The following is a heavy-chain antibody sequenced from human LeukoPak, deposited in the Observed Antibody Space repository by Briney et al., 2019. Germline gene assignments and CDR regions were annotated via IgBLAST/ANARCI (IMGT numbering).Heavy chain of an antibody. V-gene: IGHV4-34*01. CDR2: INHSGGT. CDR1: GGSFSGYY. J-gene: IGHJ4*02. CDR3: ARGGVQLWSDFDY. Sequence: PSETLSLTCAVYGGSFSGYYWSWIRQPPGKGLEWIGEINHSGGTNYNPSLKSRVTISVDTSKNQFSLKLSSVTAADTAVYYCARGGVQLWSDFDYWGQGTLVTVSS. D-gene: IGHD5-18*01.